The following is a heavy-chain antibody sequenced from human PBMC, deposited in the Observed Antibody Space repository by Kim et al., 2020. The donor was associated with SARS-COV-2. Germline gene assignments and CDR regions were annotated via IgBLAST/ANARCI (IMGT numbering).Heavy chain of an antibody. CDR1: GGSFSGYY. D-gene: IGHD3-10*01. CDR3: ARGFQRGSGSYYKRIWFDP. CDR2: INHSGST. J-gene: IGHJ5*02. Sequence: SETLSLTCAVYGGSFSGYYWSWIRQPPGKGLEWIGEINHSGSTNYNPSLKSRVTISVDTSKNQFSLKLSSVTAADTAVYYCARGFQRGSGSYYKRIWFDPWGQGTLVTVSS. V-gene: IGHV4-34*01.